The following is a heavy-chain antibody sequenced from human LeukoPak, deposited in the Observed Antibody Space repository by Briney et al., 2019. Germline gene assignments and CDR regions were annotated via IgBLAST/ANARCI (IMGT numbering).Heavy chain of an antibody. CDR2: IYSGGST. CDR1: GFTVSSNY. V-gene: IGHV3-66*04. CDR3: ASQIVGATPY. J-gene: IGHJ4*02. D-gene: IGHD1-26*01. Sequence: GGSLRLSCAASGFTVSSNYMNWVRQAPGKGLEWVSIIYSGGSTYYADSVKGRFTTSRDNSKNTLYLQMNSLRAEDTAVYYCASQIVGATPYWGQGTLVTVSS.